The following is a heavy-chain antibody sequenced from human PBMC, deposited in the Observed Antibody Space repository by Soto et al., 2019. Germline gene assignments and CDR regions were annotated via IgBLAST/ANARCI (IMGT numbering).Heavy chain of an antibody. V-gene: IGHV2-26*01. CDR1: GFSLSNARMG. CDR2: IFSNDEK. J-gene: IGHJ4*02. Sequence: QVTLKESGPVLVKPTETLTLTCTVSGFSLSNARMGVSWIRQPPGKALEWLAHIFSNDEKSYSTSLKSRLTIPKETSKSQVVLIMTNLDPVDTATYYCARAYFYDSPVPFDYWGQGTLVTVSS. D-gene: IGHD3-22*01. CDR3: ARAYFYDSPVPFDY.